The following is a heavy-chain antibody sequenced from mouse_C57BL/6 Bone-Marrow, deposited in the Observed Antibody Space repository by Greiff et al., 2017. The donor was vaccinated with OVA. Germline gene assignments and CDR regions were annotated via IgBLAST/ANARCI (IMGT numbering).Heavy chain of an antibody. V-gene: IGHV14-3*01. CDR3: AAWGGYWYFDV. Sequence: EVQLQQSVAELVRPGASVKLSCTASGFNIKNTYMHWVKQRPEQGLEWIGRIDPANGNTKYAPKFQGKATTPADTSYNPSYLQLSSLTSEDTAIYYCAAWGGYWYFDVWGTGTTVTVSS. J-gene: IGHJ1*03. CDR2: IDPANGNT. CDR1: GFNIKNTY.